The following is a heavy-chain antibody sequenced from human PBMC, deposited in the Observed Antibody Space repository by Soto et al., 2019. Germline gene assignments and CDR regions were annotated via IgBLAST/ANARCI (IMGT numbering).Heavy chain of an antibody. CDR1: GFTFSSYS. V-gene: IGHV3-21*01. CDR2: ISSSSSYI. J-gene: IGHJ4*02. D-gene: IGHD3-10*01. Sequence: EVQLVESGGGLVKPGGTLRLSCAASGFTFSSYSMNWVRQAPGKGLEWVSSISSSSSYIHYVDSVKGRFTIPRDNAKNSLYLQMNSLRAEDTAVYYCTSLLYYDYWGQGTLVTVSS. CDR3: TSLLYYDY.